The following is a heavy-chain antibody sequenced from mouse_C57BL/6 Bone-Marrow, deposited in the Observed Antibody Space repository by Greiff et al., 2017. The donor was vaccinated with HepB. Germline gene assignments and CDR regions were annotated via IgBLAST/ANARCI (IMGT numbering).Heavy chain of an antibody. CDR2: INPSNGGT. V-gene: IGHV1-53*01. J-gene: IGHJ2*01. CDR1: GYTFTSYW. CDR3: AREEGNYYGSSHYFDY. D-gene: IGHD1-1*01. Sequence: QVQLQQPGTELVKPGASVKLSCKASGYTFTSYWMHWVKQRPGQGLEWIGNINPSNGGTNYNEKFKSKATLTVDKSSSTAYMQLSSLTSEDSAVYYCAREEGNYYGSSHYFDYWGQGTTLTVSS.